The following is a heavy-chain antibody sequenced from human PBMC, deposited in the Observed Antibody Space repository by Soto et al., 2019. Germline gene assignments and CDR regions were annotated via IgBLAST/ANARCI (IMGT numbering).Heavy chain of an antibody. Sequence: SETLSLTCTVSGGSISSYYWSWIRQPPGKGLEWIGYIYFRGSTHYNPSLKSRVSFSIDTSKNQFSLNLRSVTAADTAVYYCARDAYSSSWIDYWGQGTLVTAPQ. CDR2: IYFRGST. CDR1: GGSISSYY. CDR3: ARDAYSSSWIDY. D-gene: IGHD6-13*01. V-gene: IGHV4-59*01. J-gene: IGHJ4*02.